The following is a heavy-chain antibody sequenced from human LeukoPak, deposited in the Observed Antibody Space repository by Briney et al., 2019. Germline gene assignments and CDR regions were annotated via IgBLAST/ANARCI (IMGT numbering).Heavy chain of an antibody. Sequence: PSETLSLTCTVSGGSISSSNWWSWVRQPPGKGLEWLAEIHHSGSTNYNPSLKSRVTISVDTSKNQFSLKLSSVTAADTAVYYCARHERRDGYKDTFDYWGQGTLVTVSS. J-gene: IGHJ4*02. V-gene: IGHV4-4*02. D-gene: IGHD5-24*01. CDR2: IHHSGST. CDR3: ARHERRDGYKDTFDY. CDR1: GGSISSSNW.